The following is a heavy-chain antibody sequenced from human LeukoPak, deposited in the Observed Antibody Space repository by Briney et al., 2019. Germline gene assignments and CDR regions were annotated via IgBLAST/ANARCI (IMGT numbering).Heavy chain of an antibody. D-gene: IGHD3-10*01. CDR1: GFTFSSYG. V-gene: IGHV4-39*01. CDR2: ISYSGST. J-gene: IGHJ4*02. CDR3: ARLYGSGNYPYYFDY. Sequence: GSLRLSCAASGFTFSSYGMHWVRQAPGKGLEWIGSISYSGSTYYNPSLKSRVTISVDTSKNQFSLKLSSVTAADTAVYYCARLYGSGNYPYYFDYWGQGTLVTVSS.